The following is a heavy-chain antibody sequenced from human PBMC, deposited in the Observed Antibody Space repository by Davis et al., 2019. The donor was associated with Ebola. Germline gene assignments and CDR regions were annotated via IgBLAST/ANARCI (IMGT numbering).Heavy chain of an antibody. V-gene: IGHV1-18*04. D-gene: IGHD3-9*01. CDR3: ARRDFDWLLIYYYGMDV. J-gene: IGHJ6*02. CDR1: GYTFTRYG. Sequence: ASSVKVSCKASGYTFTRYGISWLRQAPGQGLEWMGWISAYNGNTNYAQKLQGRITMTTDPSTSTAYMELRSLRSDDTAVYYCARRDFDWLLIYYYGMDVWGQGTTVTVSS. CDR2: ISAYNGNT.